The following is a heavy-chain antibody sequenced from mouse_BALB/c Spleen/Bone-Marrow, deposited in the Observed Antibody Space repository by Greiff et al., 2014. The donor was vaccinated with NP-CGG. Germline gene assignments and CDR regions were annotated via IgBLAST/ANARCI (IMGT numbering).Heavy chain of an antibody. V-gene: IGHV1-69*02. J-gene: IGHJ4*01. CDR3: TRDAMDY. Sequence: QVQLQQSGAELVKPGASVKLSCKASGYTFTSYWMHWVRQRPGQGLEWIGVIDPSDSYTSYIQKFKVRATLTVETYSSTACMQLNSLTSEDSAVYYCTRDAMDYWGQGTSVTVSA. CDR2: IDPSDSYT. CDR1: GYTFTSYW.